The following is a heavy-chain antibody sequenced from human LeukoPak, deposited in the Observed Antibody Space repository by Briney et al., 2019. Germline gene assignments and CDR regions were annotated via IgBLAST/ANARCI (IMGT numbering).Heavy chain of an antibody. CDR1: GGSFSGYY. Sequence: SETLSLTCAVYGGSFSGYYWSWIRQPPRKGLEWSGESNHSGSTNYNPSLKSRVTISVDTSKNTFSLKLSSVTAAETAVYYCARGVVGARNYYYYYMDVWGKGTRVTVSS. V-gene: IGHV4-34*01. D-gene: IGHD1-26*01. CDR3: ARGVVGARNYYYYYMDV. CDR2: SNHSGST. J-gene: IGHJ6*03.